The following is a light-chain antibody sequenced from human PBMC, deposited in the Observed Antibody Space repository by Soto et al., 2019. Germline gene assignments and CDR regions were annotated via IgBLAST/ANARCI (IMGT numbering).Light chain of an antibody. J-gene: IGKJ2*01. V-gene: IGKV1-39*01. CDR3: QQSFTPAYT. CDR1: QSISSY. CDR2: AAS. Sequence: DIQMTQSPSSLSASVGDRVIITCRASQSISSYLNWYQQKPGKAPKLLIYAASSLQSGVPSRFSGSASGTYFTLTISSLQPEDFGTYYCQQSFTPAYTFGQGTKLEIK.